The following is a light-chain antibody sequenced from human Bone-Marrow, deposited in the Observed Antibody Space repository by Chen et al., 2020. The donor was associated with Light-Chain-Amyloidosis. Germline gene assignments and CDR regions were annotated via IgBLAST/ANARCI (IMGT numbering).Light chain of an antibody. J-gene: IGLJ2*01. CDR1: DLPTKY. Sequence: SYELTQPPSVSVSPGQTARITCSGDDLPTKYAYWYQQKPGQAPVLVIHRDTERPSGNSERFAGSSTVTTATLTIRGVQAEDEADYHCQSADSSGTYEVIFGGGTKLTVL. CDR3: QSADSSGTYEVI. V-gene: IGLV3-25*03. CDR2: RDT.